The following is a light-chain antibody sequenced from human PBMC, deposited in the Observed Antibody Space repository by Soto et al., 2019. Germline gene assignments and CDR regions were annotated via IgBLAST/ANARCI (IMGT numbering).Light chain of an antibody. Sequence: EIGLKQSPGTLSLSPGERATLSCRASQSVSSSYLAWYQQKPGQAPRPLIYGASSRAIGIPDRFSGSGSGTDFTLTISRLEPEDFVVYYCQQYGSSPWTFGQGTKVDIK. CDR2: GAS. CDR3: QQYGSSPWT. CDR1: QSVSSSY. V-gene: IGKV3-20*01. J-gene: IGKJ1*01.